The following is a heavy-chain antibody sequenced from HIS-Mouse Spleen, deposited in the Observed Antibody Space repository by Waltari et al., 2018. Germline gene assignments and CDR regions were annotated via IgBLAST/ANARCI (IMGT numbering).Heavy chain of an antibody. D-gene: IGHD7-27*01. Sequence: QVQLVQSGAEVKKPGASVKVSCKASGYTFPGYYSPWVRQAPGQGLEWMGWINPNSGGTNYAQKFQGRVTMTRDTSISTAYMELSRLRSDDTAVYYCARALGISLRYNWFDPWGQGTLVTVSS. V-gene: IGHV1-2*02. CDR1: GYTFPGYY. J-gene: IGHJ5*02. CDR2: INPNSGGT. CDR3: ARALGISLRYNWFDP.